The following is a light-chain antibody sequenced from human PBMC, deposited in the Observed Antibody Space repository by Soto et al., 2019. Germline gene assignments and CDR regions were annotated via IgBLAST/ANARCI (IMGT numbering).Light chain of an antibody. J-gene: IGLJ3*02. CDR1: SSDVGDYNF. Sequence: QSALTQPASVSGSPGQSITISCTGTSSDVGDYNFVSWYQQHPGKAPKLMIYEVSNRPSGVSNRFSGSKSGNTASLTISGLQAEDEADYYCSSYTSSSTTVFGGGTKVTVL. CDR2: EVS. V-gene: IGLV2-14*01. CDR3: SSYTSSSTTV.